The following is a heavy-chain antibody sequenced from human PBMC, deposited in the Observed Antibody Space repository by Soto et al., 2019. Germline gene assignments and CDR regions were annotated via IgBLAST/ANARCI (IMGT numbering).Heavy chain of an antibody. CDR2: IYFSGSA. CDR1: GGSISGSSYF. V-gene: IGHV4-39*01. Sequence: SETLSLTCTVSGGSISGSSYFWGWIRQPPGKGLEWIGSIYFSGSASYNPSLRSRLTISVDTSTNQFSLKLSSVTTADTAVYYCTRVRLGSSRSSDYWGQGILVTVSS. J-gene: IGHJ4*02. D-gene: IGHD6-19*01. CDR3: TRVRLGSSRSSDY.